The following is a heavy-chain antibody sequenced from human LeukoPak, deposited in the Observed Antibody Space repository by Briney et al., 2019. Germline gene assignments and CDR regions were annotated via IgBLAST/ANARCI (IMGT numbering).Heavy chain of an antibody. CDR2: IYYSGSS. D-gene: IGHD2/OR15-2a*01. CDR1: GVSISNYY. J-gene: IGHJ4*02. CDR3: AIARDPGSFNSAFDL. Sequence: SETLPLTCAVSGVSISNYYWSWLRPPPGKGLECFGYIYYSGSSHHNPYLKSRGPISVDPSQNQLSLRPSSVPPANTALYYCAIARDPGSFNSAFDLWGQGTLLTLS. V-gene: IGHV4-59*01.